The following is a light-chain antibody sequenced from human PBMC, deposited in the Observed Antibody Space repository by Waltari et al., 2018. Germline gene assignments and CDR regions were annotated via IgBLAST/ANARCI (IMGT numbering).Light chain of an antibody. CDR1: QGISSR. CDR2: TAS. V-gene: IGKV1-12*01. CDR3: LQAYSFPRT. J-gene: IGKJ2*01. Sequence: DIQMTQSPSFVSASVGDRVTITCRASQGISSRLAWYQQKPGKAPKLRIYTASTLQSGVPSRFSGSGSGTEFTLIITTLQPEDFATYFCLQAYSFPRTFGQWTKLEIK.